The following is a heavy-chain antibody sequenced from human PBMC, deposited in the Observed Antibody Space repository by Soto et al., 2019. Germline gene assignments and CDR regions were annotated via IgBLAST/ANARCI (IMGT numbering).Heavy chain of an antibody. J-gene: IGHJ6*02. Sequence: EVQLLESGGGLVQPGGSLRVSCVASGFTFSSYVMNWVRQAPGKGLYWVSGISGSGGSTYYADSVKGRFTISRDNSKNTLYLQMNSLRVEDTAVYYCAKGPRAPHPHDYGMDVWGQGTTVNVSS. CDR2: ISGSGGST. CDR3: AKGPRAPHPHDYGMDV. V-gene: IGHV3-23*01. CDR1: GFTFSSYV.